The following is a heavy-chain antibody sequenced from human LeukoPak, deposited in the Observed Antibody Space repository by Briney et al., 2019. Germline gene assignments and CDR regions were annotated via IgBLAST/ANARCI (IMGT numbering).Heavy chain of an antibody. V-gene: IGHV3-30*01. CDR3: ARQINSGYYYDYDAFDI. CDR2: LSYDGSNK. D-gene: IGHD3-22*01. J-gene: IGHJ3*02. CDR1: GFTFSRYA. Sequence: GRSLRLSCAASGFTFSRYAMHWVRQAPGKGLEWVAALSYDGSNKHCADSVKGRFTISRDNSKNTLYLKVNSLGAEDTAVYYCARQINSGYYYDYDAFDIWGQGTMVIVSS.